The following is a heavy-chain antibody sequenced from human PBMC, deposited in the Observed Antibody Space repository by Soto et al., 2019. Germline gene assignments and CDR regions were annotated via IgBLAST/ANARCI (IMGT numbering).Heavy chain of an antibody. D-gene: IGHD3-10*01. J-gene: IGHJ6*02. CDR1: GFTSSSYA. CDR3: AKGPITMVRGGVYYYYGMDV. Sequence: GGSLRLSCAASGFTSSSYAMSWVRQAPGKGLEWVSAISGSGGSTYYADSVKGRFTISRDNSKNTLYLQMNSLRAEDTAVYYCAKGPITMVRGGVYYYYGMDVWGQGTTVTAP. V-gene: IGHV3-23*01. CDR2: ISGSGGST.